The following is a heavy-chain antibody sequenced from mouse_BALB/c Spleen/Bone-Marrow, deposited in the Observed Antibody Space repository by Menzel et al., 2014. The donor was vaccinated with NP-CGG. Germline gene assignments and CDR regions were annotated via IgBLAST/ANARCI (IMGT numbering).Heavy chain of an antibody. V-gene: IGHV1-20*02. Sequence: EVKLQESGPELVKPGASVKISCKASGYSFTGYFMNWVMQIHGKSLERIGRINPYNGDTFYNQKFKGKATLTVDKSSSTAHMELRSLASEDSAVYYCTRVTTDWYFDVWGAGTTVTVSS. D-gene: IGHD1-1*01. J-gene: IGHJ1*01. CDR2: INPYNGDT. CDR3: TRVTTDWYFDV. CDR1: GYSFTGYF.